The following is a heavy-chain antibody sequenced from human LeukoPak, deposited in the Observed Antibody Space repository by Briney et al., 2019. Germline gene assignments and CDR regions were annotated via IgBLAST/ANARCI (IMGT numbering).Heavy chain of an antibody. CDR2: LSSDGNIE. V-gene: IGHV3-30*18. J-gene: IGHJ4*02. D-gene: IGHD3-10*01. CDR1: GFTFSTYA. Sequence: GGSLRLSCAASGFTFSTYAMHWVRQAPGKGLEWGAVLSSDGNIEHYADSVKGRFTISRDNSKNTLNLQMNSLRAEDTAIYYCAKDGRIWFGEFIDSWGQGTLVTVSS. CDR3: AKDGRIWFGEFIDS.